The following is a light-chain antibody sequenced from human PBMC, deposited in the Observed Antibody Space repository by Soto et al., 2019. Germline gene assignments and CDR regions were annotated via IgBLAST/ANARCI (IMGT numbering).Light chain of an antibody. J-gene: IGKJ4*01. CDR3: QQGSNSPPGLT. CDR1: QSVSSY. CDR2: DAS. V-gene: IGKV3-11*01. Sequence: EIVLTQSPATLSLSPGERATLSCRASQSVSSYLAWYQQKPGQAPRLLIYDASNRATGIPARFSGSGSGTDFTLTISSLEPEDFAVYYCQQGSNSPPGLTFGGGTKV.